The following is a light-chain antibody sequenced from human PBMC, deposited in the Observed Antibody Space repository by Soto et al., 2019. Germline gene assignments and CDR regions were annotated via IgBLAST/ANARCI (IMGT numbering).Light chain of an antibody. J-gene: IGKJ2*01. CDR1: QRLIDW. CDR3: QQYNTYPYT. V-gene: IGKV1-5*01. Sequence: DIQMTQSPSTLSASVGDTVTITCRASQRLIDWLAWYQQKPGKAPKLLIYYASSLEGGVPSRFRGSGSGTEYTLTIRSLQPDDFATYYCQQYNTYPYTFGQGTKLEIK. CDR2: YAS.